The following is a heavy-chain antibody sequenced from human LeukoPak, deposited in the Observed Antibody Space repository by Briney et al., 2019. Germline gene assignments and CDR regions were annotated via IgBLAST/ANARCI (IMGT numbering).Heavy chain of an antibody. CDR2: ISSSGSII. V-gene: IGHV3-11*01. J-gene: IGHJ6*02. CDR1: GFTFSDYY. CDR3: ARAGGWYSSSWYGDYYYGMDV. Sequence: GGSLRLSCAASGFTFSDYYMSWIRQAPGKGLEWVSYISSSGSIIYYADSVKGRFTISRDNAKNSLYLQMNSLRAEDTAVYYCARAGGWYSSSWYGDYYYGMDVWGQGTTVTVSS. D-gene: IGHD6-13*01.